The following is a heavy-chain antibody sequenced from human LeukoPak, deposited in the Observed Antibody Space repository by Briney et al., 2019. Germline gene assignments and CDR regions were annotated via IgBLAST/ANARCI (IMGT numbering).Heavy chain of an antibody. CDR2: ISRSSSTI. Sequence: GGSVRLSCAASGFTFSSYSMTWVRQAPGKGLEWVSYISRSSSTIYYADSVRGRFTISRDNAKNSLYLQMNSLRDEDTAVYYCARERGYNYGYSDYWGQGTLVTVSS. J-gene: IGHJ4*02. V-gene: IGHV3-48*02. CDR3: ARERGYNYGYSDY. CDR1: GFTFSSYS. D-gene: IGHD5-18*01.